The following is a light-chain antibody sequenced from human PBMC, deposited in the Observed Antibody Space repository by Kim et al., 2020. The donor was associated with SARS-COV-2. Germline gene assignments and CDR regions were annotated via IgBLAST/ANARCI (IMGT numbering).Light chain of an antibody. V-gene: IGLV3-1*01. CDR3: QAWDSSTVI. CDR2: QDN. Sequence: VSPGQTAYITCSGNKLGDKYVCWYQQKPGLSPVLVIYQDNKRPSGIPERFSGSNSGNTATLTISGTQAMDEADYYCQAWDSSTVIFGGGTQLTVL. CDR1: KLGDKY. J-gene: IGLJ2*01.